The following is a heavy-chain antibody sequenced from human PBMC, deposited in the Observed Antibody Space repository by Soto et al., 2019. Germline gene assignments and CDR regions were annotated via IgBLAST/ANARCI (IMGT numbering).Heavy chain of an antibody. Sequence: GSLRLSCAASGFTFSSYSMNWVRQAPGKGLEWVSSISSSSSYIYYADSVKGRFTISRDNAKNPLYLQMNSLRAEDTAVYYCARCNDYGVYEGYYYYYMEVWGKGTTVSVS. D-gene: IGHD4-17*01. V-gene: IGHV3-21*01. CDR2: ISSSSSYI. J-gene: IGHJ6*03. CDR3: ARCNDYGVYEGYYYYYMEV. CDR1: GFTFSSYS.